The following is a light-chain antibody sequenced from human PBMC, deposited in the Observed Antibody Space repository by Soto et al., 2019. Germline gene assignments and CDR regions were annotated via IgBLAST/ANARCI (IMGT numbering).Light chain of an antibody. CDR1: QTISSW. Sequence: DIHMTQSPSTLSAAFGDTVTVTCRASQTISSWLAWYQQKPGKAPKLLIYKASTLKSGVPSRFSGSGSGTEFTLTISSLQPDDFATYYCQHYNSYSEAFGQGTKVDIK. V-gene: IGKV1-5*03. CDR2: KAS. J-gene: IGKJ1*01. CDR3: QHYNSYSEA.